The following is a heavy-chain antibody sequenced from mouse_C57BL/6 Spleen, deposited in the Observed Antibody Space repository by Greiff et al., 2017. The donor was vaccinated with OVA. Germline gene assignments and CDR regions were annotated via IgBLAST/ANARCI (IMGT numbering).Heavy chain of an antibody. D-gene: IGHD1-1*01. V-gene: IGHV1-62-2*01. CDR2: FYPGSGSI. J-gene: IGHJ1*03. CDR1: GYTFTEYT. Sequence: QVQLKESGAELVKPGASVKLSCKASGYTFTEYTIHWVKQRSGQGLEWIGWFYPGSGSIKYNEKFKDKATLTADKSSSTVYMELSRLTSEDSAVYFCARHEEVITTVVERYFDVWGTGTTVTVSS. CDR3: ARHEEVITTVVERYFDV.